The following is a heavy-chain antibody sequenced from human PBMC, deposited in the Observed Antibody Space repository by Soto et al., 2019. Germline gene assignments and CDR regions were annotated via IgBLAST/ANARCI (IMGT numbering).Heavy chain of an antibody. V-gene: IGHV3-33*01. Sequence: WGSLRLSCAASGFTLSSNGMHFFRQSPGKGLEWVAFIWYDGSDKYYADSVKGRFTISRDNSKNTLYLQMNSLRAEDTAVYYCARDRYPNYPPDAFDIWGQGTLVTVSS. D-gene: IGHD4-4*01. J-gene: IGHJ3*02. CDR3: ARDRYPNYPPDAFDI. CDR1: GFTLSSNG. CDR2: IWYDGSDK.